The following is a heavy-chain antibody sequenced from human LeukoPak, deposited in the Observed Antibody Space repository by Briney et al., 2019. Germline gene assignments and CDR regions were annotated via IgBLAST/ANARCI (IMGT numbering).Heavy chain of an antibody. CDR1: GFSISSGYY. D-gene: IGHD4-23*01. J-gene: IGHJ4*02. CDR2: INHSGST. V-gene: IGHV4-38-2*02. Sequence: ASETLSLTCSISGFSISSGYYWGWIRQPPGEGLEWIGEINHSGSTNYNPSLKSRVTISVDTSKNQFSLKLSSVTAADTAVYYCARHDYGGRFDYWGQGTLVTVSS. CDR3: ARHDYGGRFDY.